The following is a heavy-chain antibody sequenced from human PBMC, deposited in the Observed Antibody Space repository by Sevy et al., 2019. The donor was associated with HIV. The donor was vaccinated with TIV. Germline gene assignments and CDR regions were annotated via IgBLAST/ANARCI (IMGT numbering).Heavy chain of an antibody. Sequence: ASVKVSCKASGYTFTSYGISWVRQAPEQGLEWMGWISAYNGNTNYAQKLQGRVTMTTDTSTSTAYMELRSLRSDDTAVYYCARGRSDSGSYYGFKYYYYMDVWGKGTTVTVSS. CDR2: ISAYNGNT. D-gene: IGHD1-26*01. CDR1: GYTFTSYG. J-gene: IGHJ6*03. V-gene: IGHV1-18*01. CDR3: ARGRSDSGSYYGFKYYYYMDV.